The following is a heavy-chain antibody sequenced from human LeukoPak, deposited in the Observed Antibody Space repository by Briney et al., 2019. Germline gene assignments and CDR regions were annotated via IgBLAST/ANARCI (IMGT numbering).Heavy chain of an antibody. D-gene: IGHD3-22*01. V-gene: IGHV1-69*05. CDR3: ARENYYDSSGYYLDY. CDR1: GGTFSSCA. J-gene: IGHJ4*02. Sequence: SVKVSXKASGGTFSSCAISWVRQAPGQGLEWMGRIIPIFGTANYAQKFQGRVTITTDESTSTAYMELSSLRSEDTAVYYCARENYYDSSGYYLDYWGQGTLVTVSS. CDR2: IIPIFGTA.